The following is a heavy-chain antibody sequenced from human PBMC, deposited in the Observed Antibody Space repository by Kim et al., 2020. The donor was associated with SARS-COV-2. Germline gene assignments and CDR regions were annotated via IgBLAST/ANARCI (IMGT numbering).Heavy chain of an antibody. CDR2: IIPIFGTA. Sequence: SVKVSCKASGGTFSSYAISWVRQAPGQGLEWMGGIIPIFGTANYAQKFQGRVTITADESTSTAYMELSSLRSEDTAVYYCAREGEGSSWPPVMTTVTWDYYFDYWGQGTLVTVSS. CDR3: AREGEGSSWPPVMTTVTWDYYFDY. V-gene: IGHV1-69*13. CDR1: GGTFSSYA. D-gene: IGHD4-17*01. J-gene: IGHJ4*02.